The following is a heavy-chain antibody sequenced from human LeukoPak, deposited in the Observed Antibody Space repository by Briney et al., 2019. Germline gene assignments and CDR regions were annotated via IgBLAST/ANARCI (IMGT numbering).Heavy chain of an antibody. CDR2: IRYDGSDK. V-gene: IGHV3-30*04. CDR3: ARPGAVAGRRSAFDI. CDR1: GFTFSNYA. D-gene: IGHD6-19*01. J-gene: IGHJ3*02. Sequence: PGGSLRLSCVASGFTFSNYAIHWVRQAPGKGLEWVAFIRYDGSDKYYADSVKGRFTISRDNSKNTLYLQMNSLRADDTAVYYCARPGAVAGRRSAFDIWGQGTMVTVSS.